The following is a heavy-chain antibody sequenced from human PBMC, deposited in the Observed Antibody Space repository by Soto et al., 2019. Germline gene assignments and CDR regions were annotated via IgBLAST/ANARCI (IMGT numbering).Heavy chain of an antibody. D-gene: IGHD3-9*01. J-gene: IGHJ3*02. CDR1: GFTFSNAW. Sequence: GGSLRLSCAASGFTFSNAWMSWVRQAPGKGLEWVGRIKSKTDGGTTDYAAPVKGRFTISRDDSKNTLYLQMNSLKTEDTAVYYCTTDRWAEDILTVYAFDIWGQGTMVTVSS. CDR3: TTDRWAEDILTVYAFDI. CDR2: IKSKTDGGTT. V-gene: IGHV3-15*01.